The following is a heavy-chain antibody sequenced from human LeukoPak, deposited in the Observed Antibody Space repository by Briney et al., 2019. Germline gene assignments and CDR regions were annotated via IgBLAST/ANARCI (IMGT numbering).Heavy chain of an antibody. CDR3: ARDDAFDI. V-gene: IGHV3-7*01. CDR1: GFTFSSNS. J-gene: IGHJ3*02. CDR2: INQDGSEK. Sequence: PGGSLRLSSAASGFTFSSNSMTWVRQAPGKGLEWVANINQDGSEKYYVDSVKGRFTISRDNAKNSLYLQMNSLRAEDTAVYYCARDDAFDIWGQGTMVTVSS.